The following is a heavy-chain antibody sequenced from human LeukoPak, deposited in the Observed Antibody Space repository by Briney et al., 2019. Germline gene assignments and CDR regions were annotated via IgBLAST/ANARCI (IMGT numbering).Heavy chain of an antibody. CDR3: ARENHDYGDFSFFDY. D-gene: IGHD4-17*01. J-gene: IGHJ4*02. V-gene: IGHV4-59*01. Sequence: YIYYSGSTNYNPSLKSRVTISVDTSKNQFSLKLSSVTAADTAVYYCARENHDYGDFSFFDYWGQGTLVTVSS. CDR2: IYYSGST.